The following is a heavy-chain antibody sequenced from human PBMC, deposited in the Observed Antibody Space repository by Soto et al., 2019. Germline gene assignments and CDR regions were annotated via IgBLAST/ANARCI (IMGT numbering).Heavy chain of an antibody. CDR3: SRAGILTTPYYFDY. CDR1: GFTFSDHY. CDR2: IRNKANSYTT. D-gene: IGHD2-21*01. V-gene: IGHV3-72*01. J-gene: IGHJ4*01. Sequence: GGSLRLSCAAFGFTFSDHYMDWVRQAPGKGLEWVGRIRNKANSYTTEYAASVKGRFTISRDDSKNLLFLQMYSLKTEDTAVYYCSRAGILTTPYYFDYWGQGTQVTVSS.